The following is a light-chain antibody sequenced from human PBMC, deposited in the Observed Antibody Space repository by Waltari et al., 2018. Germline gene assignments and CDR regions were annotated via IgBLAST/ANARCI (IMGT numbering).Light chain of an antibody. V-gene: IGLV2-18*02. CDR1: SSDVGSYNR. CDR2: EVT. Sequence: QSALTQPPSVSGSPGQSVTISCTGTSSDVGSYNRVSWYQQPPGTAPKLMIYEVTYRPAGAPDRCSGSKSGNTASLTISGLQAEDEAGYYCSSYTSSNSVVFGGGTKLTGL. CDR3: SSYTSSNSVV. J-gene: IGLJ2*01.